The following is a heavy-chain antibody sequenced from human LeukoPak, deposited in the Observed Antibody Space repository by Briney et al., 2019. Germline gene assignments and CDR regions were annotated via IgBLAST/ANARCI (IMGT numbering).Heavy chain of an antibody. V-gene: IGHV4-59*01. CDR2: IYYSGST. D-gene: IGHD1-1*01. J-gene: IGHJ4*02. CDR3: ARAGGTTGLYY. Sequence: SETLSLTCTVSDNSISSYYWSWIRQPPGKGLEWIGYIYYSGSTNYNPSLKSRVTISVDTSKNQFSLKLSSVTAADTAVYYCARAGGTTGLYYWGQGTLVTVSS. CDR1: DNSISSYY.